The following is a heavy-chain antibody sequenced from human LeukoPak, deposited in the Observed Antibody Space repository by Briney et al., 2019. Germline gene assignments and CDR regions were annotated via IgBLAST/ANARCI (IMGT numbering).Heavy chain of an antibody. CDR3: AKSSEDGDWYFDL. CDR2: ISGSGGYT. Sequence: EGSLRLSCAASGFTFSTYTVGWVRQPPGKGLEWVSAISGSGGYTYYADSVKGRFTLSRDNSKNTLYLQMNSLRAEDTAVYYCAKSSEDGDWYFDLWGRGTLVTVSS. J-gene: IGHJ2*01. D-gene: IGHD4-17*01. V-gene: IGHV3-23*01. CDR1: GFTFSTYT.